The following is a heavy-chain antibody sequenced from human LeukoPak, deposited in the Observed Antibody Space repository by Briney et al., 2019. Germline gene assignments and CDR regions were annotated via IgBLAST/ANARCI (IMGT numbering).Heavy chain of an antibody. Sequence: SETLSLTCAVSGGSISSGSYYWSWIRQPAGKGLEWIGRIYTSGSTNYNPSLKSRVTISVDTSKNQLSLKLSSVTAADTDVYYCARITMVRGFEDVWGKGTTVTISS. D-gene: IGHD3-10*01. CDR3: ARITMVRGFEDV. CDR1: GGSISSGSYY. CDR2: IYTSGST. V-gene: IGHV4-61*02. J-gene: IGHJ6*04.